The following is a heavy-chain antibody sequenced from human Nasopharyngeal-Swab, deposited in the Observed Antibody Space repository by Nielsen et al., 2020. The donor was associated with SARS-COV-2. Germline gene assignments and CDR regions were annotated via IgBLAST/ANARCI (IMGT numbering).Heavy chain of an antibody. J-gene: IGHJ4*02. D-gene: IGHD6-13*01. CDR2: IVAGSGNT. CDR3: AAGIAAAGWIFDY. Sequence: WVRQAPGQRLEWIGWIVAGSGNTNYAQKFQERVTITRDMSTSTAYMELSSLRSEDTAVYYCAAGIAAAGWIFDYWGQGTLVTVS. V-gene: IGHV1-58*01.